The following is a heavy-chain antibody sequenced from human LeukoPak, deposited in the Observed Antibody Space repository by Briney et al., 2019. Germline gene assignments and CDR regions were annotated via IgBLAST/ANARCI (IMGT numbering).Heavy chain of an antibody. D-gene: IGHD6-19*01. CDR2: ISLSGLA. CDR1: GGSISTTNW. V-gene: IGHV4-4*02. Sequence: SGTLSLTCGVSGGSISTTNWWSWVRQPPGQGLEWIGEISLSGLANYSPSLNSRVTISVDTSKNQFSLKLSSVTAADTAVYYCARYPGLGIAVAGTPSWFDPWGQGTLVTVSS. CDR3: ARYPGLGIAVAGTPSWFDP. J-gene: IGHJ5*02.